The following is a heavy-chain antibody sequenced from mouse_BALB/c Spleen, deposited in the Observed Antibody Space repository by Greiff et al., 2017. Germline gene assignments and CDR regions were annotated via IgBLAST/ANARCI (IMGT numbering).Heavy chain of an antibody. Sequence: EVKLVESGAELVKPGASVKLSCTASGFNIKDTYMHWVKQRPEQGLEWIGRIDPANGNTKYDPKFQGKATITADTSSNTAYLQLSSLTSEDTAVYYCANDGSWFAYWGQGTLVTVSA. D-gene: IGHD2-3*01. CDR3: ANDGSWFAY. V-gene: IGHV14-3*02. CDR1: GFNIKDTY. CDR2: IDPANGNT. J-gene: IGHJ3*01.